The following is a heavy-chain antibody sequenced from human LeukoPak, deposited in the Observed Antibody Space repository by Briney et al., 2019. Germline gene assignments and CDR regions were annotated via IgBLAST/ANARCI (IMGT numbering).Heavy chain of an antibody. V-gene: IGHV3-15*07. J-gene: IGHJ6*02. D-gene: IGHD3-3*01. CDR2: IKSKTDGGTT. CDR3: TTDPAPYYDFWSGYYGGIPGMDV. Sequence: GGSLRLSCAASGFTFSNAWMNWVRQAPGKGLEWVGRIKSKTDGGTTDYAAPVKGRFTISRDDSKNTLYLQMNSLKTEDTAVYYCTTDPAPYYDFWSGYYGGIPGMDVWGQGTTVTVSS. CDR1: GFTFSNAW.